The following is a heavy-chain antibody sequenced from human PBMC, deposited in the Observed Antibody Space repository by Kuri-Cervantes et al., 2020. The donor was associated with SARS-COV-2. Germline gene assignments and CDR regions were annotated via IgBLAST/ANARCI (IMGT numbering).Heavy chain of an antibody. CDR2: VNHSGST. CDR3: ARAYGFLRYIYYMDV. J-gene: IGHJ6*03. D-gene: IGHD4-17*01. Sequence: LSCAFYGESFSGYYWNWIRQSPGKGLEWIGEVNHSGSTNYNPSLKSRVTISVDTSSKQFSLHLGSVTAADTAVYYCARAYGFLRYIYYMDVWGRGTTVTVSS. CDR1: GESFSGYY. V-gene: IGHV4-34*01.